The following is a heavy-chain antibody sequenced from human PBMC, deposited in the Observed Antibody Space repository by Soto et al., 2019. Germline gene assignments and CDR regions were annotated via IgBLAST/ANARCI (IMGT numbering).Heavy chain of an antibody. CDR3: ARVTPGNNLYYFSGLDF. V-gene: IGHV3-30-3*01. CDR1: GFSFDTYG. Sequence: GGSLRLSCVASGFSFDTYGIHWVRQAPGKGLQWVALISYEGSNTYYADSVRGRFTISRDNSKNTLYLQMNTLRPEDTDVYYCARVTPGNNLYYFSGLDFWGQGTSVTVSS. J-gene: IGHJ6*02. CDR2: ISYEGSNT. D-gene: IGHD1-1*01.